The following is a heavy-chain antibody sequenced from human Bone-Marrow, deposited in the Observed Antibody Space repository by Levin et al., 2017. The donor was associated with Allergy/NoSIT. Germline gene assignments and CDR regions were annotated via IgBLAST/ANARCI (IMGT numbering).Heavy chain of an antibody. CDR3: ARSIAAAGYYYYYMDV. V-gene: IGHV4-59*01. J-gene: IGHJ6*03. CDR2: IYYSGST. D-gene: IGHD6-13*01. Sequence: SQTLSLTCTVSGGSISSYYWSWIRQPPGKGLEWIGYIYYSGSTNYNPSLKSRVTISVDTSKSQFSLKLSSVTAADTAVYYCARSIAAAGYYYYYMDVWGKGTTVTVSS. CDR1: GGSISSYY.